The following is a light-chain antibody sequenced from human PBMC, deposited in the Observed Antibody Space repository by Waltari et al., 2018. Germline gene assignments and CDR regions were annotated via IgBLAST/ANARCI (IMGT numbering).Light chain of an antibody. Sequence: SYVLTQPPSVSVAPGRTARITCGGNNIGTKTAHWYQQKPGQAPVMVVYDDNDRPSGIPERFSGSNSGNTATLIINRVEAGDEADYYCQVWDIDSDPSVVFGGGTKLTVL. CDR2: DDN. J-gene: IGLJ2*01. V-gene: IGLV3-21*03. CDR3: QVWDIDSDPSVV. CDR1: NIGTKT.